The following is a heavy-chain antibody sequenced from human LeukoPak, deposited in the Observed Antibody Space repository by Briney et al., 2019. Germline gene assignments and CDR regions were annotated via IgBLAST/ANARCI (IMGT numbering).Heavy chain of an antibody. CDR3: ARDVAVSSTAEFDY. D-gene: IGHD2-2*01. CDR2: ISSSSTYI. Sequence: GGSLRLSCAASGFTFSSYSMNWVRQAPGKGLEWVSSISSSSTYIYYADSVRGRFTISRDNAKNSLYLQMNSLRAEDTAMYYCARDVAVSSTAEFDYWGQGILVTVSS. CDR1: GFTFSSYS. V-gene: IGHV3-21*01. J-gene: IGHJ4*02.